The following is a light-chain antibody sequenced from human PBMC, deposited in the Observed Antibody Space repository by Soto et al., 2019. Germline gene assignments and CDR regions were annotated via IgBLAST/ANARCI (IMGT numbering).Light chain of an antibody. CDR1: SSNIGAGYD. V-gene: IGLV1-40*01. J-gene: IGLJ3*02. CDR3: QPYDSSLSGSV. CDR2: GNS. Sequence: QSVLTQPPSVSGAPGQRVTISCTGSSSNIGAGYDVHWYQQLPGTAPKLLIYGNSNRPSGVPDRFSGSKSGTSAPLAITGIPAADEADYYCQPYDSSLSGSVFGGGTKLTVL.